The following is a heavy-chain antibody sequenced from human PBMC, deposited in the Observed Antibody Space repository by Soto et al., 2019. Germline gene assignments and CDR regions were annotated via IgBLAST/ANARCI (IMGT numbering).Heavy chain of an antibody. Sequence: VECVTISCEQYAHSSAGSGITCAPQKPGKASPWMGRIDPSDSQTYYSPSFRGHVTISVTKSITTVFLQWSSLRASDTAMYYRTRQIHDADTGPTFKYYFESWGQGTPVTVSS. J-gene: IGHJ4*02. CDR3: TRQIHDADTGPTFKYYFES. V-gene: IGHV5-10-1*01. CDR2: IDPSDSQT. CDR1: AHSSAGSG. D-gene: IGHD5-18*01.